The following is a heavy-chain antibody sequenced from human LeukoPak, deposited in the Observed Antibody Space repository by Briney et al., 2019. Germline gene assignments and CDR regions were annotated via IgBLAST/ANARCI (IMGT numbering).Heavy chain of an antibody. V-gene: IGHV1-2*06. J-gene: IGHJ4*02. Sequence: ASVKVSCKASGYSFTGYYMHWVRQAPGQGLEWMGRINPYSGGTNYAQKFQGRVTMTRDTSISTAYMELSRLRSDDTAVYYCARGRSSWYDLDYWGQGTLVTVSS. CDR1: GYSFTGYY. CDR3: ARGRSSWYDLDY. CDR2: INPYSGGT. D-gene: IGHD6-13*01.